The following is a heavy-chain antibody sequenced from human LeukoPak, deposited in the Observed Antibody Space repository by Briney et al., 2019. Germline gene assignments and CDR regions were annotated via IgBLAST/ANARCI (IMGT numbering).Heavy chain of an antibody. Sequence: SETLSLTCTVSGGSISSGSYYWSWIRQHPGKGLEWIGYIYYSGSTYYNPSLKSRVTISVDTSKNQCSLKLSSVTAADTAVYYCARVAYYYGMDVWGQGTTVTVSS. V-gene: IGHV4-31*03. CDR2: IYYSGST. J-gene: IGHJ6*02. CDR3: ARVAYYYGMDV. CDR1: GGSISSGSYY.